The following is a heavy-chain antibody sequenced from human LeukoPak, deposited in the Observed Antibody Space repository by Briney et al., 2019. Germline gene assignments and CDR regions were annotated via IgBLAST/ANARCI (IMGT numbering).Heavy chain of an antibody. CDR1: GFTFSSYE. D-gene: IGHD2-15*01. V-gene: IGHV3-48*03. CDR3: ARDRYCSGGSCYSSFRFDP. Sequence: QPGGSLRLSCAASGFTFSSYEMNWVRQAPGKGLEWVSYFSSSGSTIYYADSVKGRFTISRDNAKNSLYLQMNSLRAEDTAVYYCARDRYCSGGSCYSSFRFDPWGQGTLVTVSS. CDR2: FSSSGSTI. J-gene: IGHJ5*02.